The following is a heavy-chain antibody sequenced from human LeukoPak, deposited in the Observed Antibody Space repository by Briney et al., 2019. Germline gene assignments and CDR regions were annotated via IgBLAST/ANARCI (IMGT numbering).Heavy chain of an antibody. Sequence: ASVTVSFTASGYTFTIYGISWVRQAPGQGREWMGWISAYNGNTNYAQKLQGRVTMTTDTSTSTAYMELRSLRSDDTAVYYCARVGYCSSTSCFDYWGQGTLVTVSS. D-gene: IGHD2-2*01. V-gene: IGHV1-18*01. CDR3: ARVGYCSSTSCFDY. CDR1: GYTFTIYG. J-gene: IGHJ4*02. CDR2: ISAYNGNT.